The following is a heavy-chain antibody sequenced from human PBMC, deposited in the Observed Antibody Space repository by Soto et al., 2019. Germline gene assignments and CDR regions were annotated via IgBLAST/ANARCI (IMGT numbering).Heavy chain of an antibody. J-gene: IGHJ4*02. CDR2: ISGYNGDT. D-gene: IGHD3-9*01. Sequence: ASVKVSCKASGYTFTRYGISWVRQAPGQGLEWMGWISGYNGDTNYAQKLQGRVTMTTDTSTSTAYMELRSLRSDDTAVFYCARSAYYDILTGYYNVMGYWGQGTLVTVSS. V-gene: IGHV1-18*01. CDR3: ARSAYYDILTGYYNVMGY. CDR1: GYTFTRYG.